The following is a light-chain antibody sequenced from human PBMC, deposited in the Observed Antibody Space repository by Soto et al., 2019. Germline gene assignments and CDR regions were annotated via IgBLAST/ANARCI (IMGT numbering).Light chain of an antibody. CDR2: EVS. CDR3: MQGTHWPFT. Sequence: DVVMTQSPLSLPVTLGQPASISCRSSQGLVHSNGHTYLNWFQQRPGQSPRRLIYEVSNRDSGVPDRFSGSGSGTDFTLTISRVEAEDVGVYYCMQGTHWPFTFGQGTKVEIK. CDR1: QGLVHSNGHTY. V-gene: IGKV2-30*02. J-gene: IGKJ1*01.